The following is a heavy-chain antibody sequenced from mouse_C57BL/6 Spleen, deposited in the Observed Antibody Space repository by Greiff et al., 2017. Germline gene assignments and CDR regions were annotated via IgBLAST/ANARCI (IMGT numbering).Heavy chain of an antibody. CDR1: GYKFNGYW. CDR3: ATHRDYYGSSYGFDY. V-gene: IGHV1-62-2*01. J-gene: IGHJ2*01. D-gene: IGHD1-1*01. Sequence: VQLQQSGAELMKPGASVKLSCKATGYKFNGYWIEWVKQRPGHGLEWIGWFYPGSGSIKYNEKFKDKATLTADKSSSTVYMELSRFTSEDSAVYFCATHRDYYGSSYGFDYWGQGTTLPVSS. CDR2: FYPGSGSI.